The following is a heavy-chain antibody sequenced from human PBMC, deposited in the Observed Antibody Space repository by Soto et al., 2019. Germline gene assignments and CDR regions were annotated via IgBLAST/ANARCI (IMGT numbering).Heavy chain of an antibody. CDR2: IKQDGSEK. D-gene: IGHD3-9*01. Sequence: GGSLRLSCAASGFTFSSYWMSWVRQAPGKGLEWVANIKQDGSEKYYVDSVKGRFTISRDNAKTSLYLQMNSLRAEDTAVYYCARGEQIDHILRYFDWLFYFDYWGQGTLVTVSS. V-gene: IGHV3-7*05. CDR3: ARGEQIDHILRYFDWLFYFDY. J-gene: IGHJ4*02. CDR1: GFTFSSYW.